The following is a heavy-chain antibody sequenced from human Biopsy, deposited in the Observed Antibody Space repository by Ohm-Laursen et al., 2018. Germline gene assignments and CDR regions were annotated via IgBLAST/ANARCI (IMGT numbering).Heavy chain of an antibody. CDR3: ARGDYFDSNGYFWFDP. CDR1: GGSISSGGSY. Sequence: TLSLTCTVSGGSISSGGSYWSWIRQRPGKGLEWIGYIFNSGNTYYNPSLKNLIIISGDTSKNQFSLKLNSVTAADAAVYYCARGDYFDSNGYFWFDPWGQGTPVTVSS. CDR2: IFNSGNT. V-gene: IGHV4-31*01. J-gene: IGHJ5*02. D-gene: IGHD3-22*01.